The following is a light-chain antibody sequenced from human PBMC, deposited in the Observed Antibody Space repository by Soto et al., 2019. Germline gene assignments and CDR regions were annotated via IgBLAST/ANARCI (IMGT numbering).Light chain of an antibody. CDR2: GAS. Sequence: EIVLTQSPGTLSLSPGERATLSCRASQSVSSNYLAWYQQKPGQAPWLLIYGASSRATGIPDRFSGSGSGTDFTLTIDNLEPEDFAVYHCQQYSSSPRTFGQGTRLEIK. CDR1: QSVSSNY. V-gene: IGKV3-20*01. J-gene: IGKJ5*01. CDR3: QQYSSSPRT.